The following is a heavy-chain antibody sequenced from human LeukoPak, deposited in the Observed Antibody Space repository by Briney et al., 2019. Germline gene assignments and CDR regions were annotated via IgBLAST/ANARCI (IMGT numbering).Heavy chain of an antibody. V-gene: IGHV1-2*02. CDR3: AREADKYHLLTHRPRIYYFDY. Sequence: GASVKVSCKASGYTFTGYYMHWVRQAPGQGLEWMGWINLNSGGTNYAQKFQGRVTMTRDTSISTAYMELSRLRSDDTAVYYCAREADKYHLLTHRPRIYYFDYWGQGTLVTVSS. D-gene: IGHD2-2*01. CDR1: GYTFTGYY. J-gene: IGHJ4*02. CDR2: INLNSGGT.